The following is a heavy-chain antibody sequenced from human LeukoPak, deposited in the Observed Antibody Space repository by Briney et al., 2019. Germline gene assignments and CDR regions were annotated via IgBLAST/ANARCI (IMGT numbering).Heavy chain of an antibody. D-gene: IGHD6-13*01. CDR1: GYTFTGYY. CDR3: ARRILSGYSSSWHQPFDP. CDR2: INPNSGGT. Sequence: VASVKVSCKASGYTFTGYYMHWVRQAPGQGLEWMGWINPNSGGTNYAQKFQGRVTMTRDTSISTAYMELSRLRSGDTAVYYCARRILSGYSSSWHQPFDPWGQGTLVTVSS. V-gene: IGHV1-2*02. J-gene: IGHJ5*02.